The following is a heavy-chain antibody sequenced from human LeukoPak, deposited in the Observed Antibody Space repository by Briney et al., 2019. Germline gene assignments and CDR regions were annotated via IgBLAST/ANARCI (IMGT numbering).Heavy chain of an antibody. CDR3: ARDAMIVVVTLFDY. J-gene: IGHJ4*02. Sequence: SVKVSCKASGGTFSSYAISWVRQALGQGLEWMGRIIPILGIANYAQKFQGRVTITADKSTSTAYMELSSLRSEDTAVYYCARDAMIVVVTLFDYWGQGTLVTVSS. V-gene: IGHV1-69*04. D-gene: IGHD3-22*01. CDR1: GGTFSSYA. CDR2: IIPILGIA.